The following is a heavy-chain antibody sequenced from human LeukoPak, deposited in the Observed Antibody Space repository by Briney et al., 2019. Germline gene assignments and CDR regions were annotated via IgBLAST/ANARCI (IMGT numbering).Heavy chain of an antibody. CDR3: ARGRLHCSSTSCSPSNNWFDP. CDR1: GYTFTGYD. Sequence: ASVKVSCKASGYTFTGYDINWVRQATGQGLEWMGWMNPNSGNTGYAQKFQGRVTMTRNTSISTAYMELSSLRSEDTAVYYCARGRLHCSSTSCSPSNNWFDPWGQGTLVTVSS. J-gene: IGHJ5*02. D-gene: IGHD2-2*01. CDR2: MNPNSGNT. V-gene: IGHV1-8*01.